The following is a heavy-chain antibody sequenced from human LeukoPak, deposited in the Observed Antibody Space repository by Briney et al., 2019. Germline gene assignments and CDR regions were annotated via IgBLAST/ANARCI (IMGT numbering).Heavy chain of an antibody. J-gene: IGHJ4*02. V-gene: IGHV4-34*01. CDR1: GGSFSGYY. CDR3: ARAQRLLWFGEHYYFDY. D-gene: IGHD3-10*01. CDR2: INHSGST. Sequence: SETLSLTCAVYGGSFSGYYWSWIRQPPGKGLEWIGEINHSGSTNYNPSLKSRVTISVDTSKNQFSLKLSSVTAADTAVYYCARAQRLLWFGEHYYFDYWGQGTLVTVSS.